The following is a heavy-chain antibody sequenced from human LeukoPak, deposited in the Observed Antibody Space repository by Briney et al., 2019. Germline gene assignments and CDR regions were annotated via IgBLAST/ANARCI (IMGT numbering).Heavy chain of an antibody. CDR1: DGSRGTYD. J-gene: IGHJ4*01. CDR2: IYYSGST. Sequence: SETLSLTFSISDGSRGTYDWGWIRQPPWKRLEWIGYIYYSGSTTYNPSLKSRVTVSVDTSKNQFSLKLTSMTAADTAVYYCARGRLGRQHASFFDSWGHGTLVTVSS. CDR3: ARGRLGRQHASFFDS. D-gene: IGHD2-2*01. V-gene: IGHV4-59*08.